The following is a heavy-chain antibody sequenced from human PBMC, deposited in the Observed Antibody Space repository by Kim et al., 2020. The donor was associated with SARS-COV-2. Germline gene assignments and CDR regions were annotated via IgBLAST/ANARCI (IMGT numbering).Heavy chain of an antibody. Sequence: SETLSLTCTVSGGSIRTISYYWVWIRHPPGKGLEWIGSIIEGGSAYYNPSLKNRVTISVDTSRNQFSLSLSSVTAADTAVYYCARHVLTENAFNVWGQGTMVTVS. CDR2: IIEGGSA. D-gene: IGHD3-9*01. V-gene: IGHV4-39*01. J-gene: IGHJ3*01. CDR3: ARHVLTENAFNV. CDR1: GGSIRTISYY.